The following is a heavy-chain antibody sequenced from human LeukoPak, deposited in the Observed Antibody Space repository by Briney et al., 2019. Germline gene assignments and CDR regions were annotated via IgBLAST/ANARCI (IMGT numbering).Heavy chain of an antibody. Sequence: SETLSLTCTVSGDSISSFYWSWIRQPPGKGLEWIGYIYYSGNTKYNPSLKSRVTISVDTSKNQFSLNLTSATAADTAVYYCARGKGYYYDSSGTLTMWFDPWGQGTLVTVSS. CDR3: ARGKGYYYDSSGTLTMWFDP. J-gene: IGHJ5*02. CDR2: IYYSGNT. V-gene: IGHV4-59*01. D-gene: IGHD3-22*01. CDR1: GDSISSFY.